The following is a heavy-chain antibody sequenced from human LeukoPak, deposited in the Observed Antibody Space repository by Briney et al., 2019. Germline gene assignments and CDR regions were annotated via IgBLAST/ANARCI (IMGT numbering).Heavy chain of an antibody. CDR1: GGTFSSYA. CDR3: ARGDYVWGSYRSSYNWFDP. V-gene: IGHV1-69*05. Sequence: SVKVSCKASGGTFSSYAISWVRQAPGQGLEWMGGIIPIFGTANYAQKFQGRVTITTDESTSTAYMELSSLRSEDTAVYYCARGDYVWGSYRSSYNWFDPWGQGTLVTVSS. D-gene: IGHD3-16*02. J-gene: IGHJ5*02. CDR2: IIPIFGTA.